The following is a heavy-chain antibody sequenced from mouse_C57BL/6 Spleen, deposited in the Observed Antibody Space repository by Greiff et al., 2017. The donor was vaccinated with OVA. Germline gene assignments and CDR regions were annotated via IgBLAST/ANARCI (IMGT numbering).Heavy chain of an antibody. Sequence: EVKLVESGAELVRPGASVKLSCTASGFNIKDDYMHWVKQRPEQGLEWIGWIDPENGDTEYASKFQGKATITADTSSNTAYLQLSSLTSEDTAVYYCTTQTAQGAMDYWGQGTSVTVSS. J-gene: IGHJ4*01. CDR3: TTQTAQGAMDY. V-gene: IGHV14-4*01. D-gene: IGHD3-2*02. CDR1: GFNIKDDY. CDR2: IDPENGDT.